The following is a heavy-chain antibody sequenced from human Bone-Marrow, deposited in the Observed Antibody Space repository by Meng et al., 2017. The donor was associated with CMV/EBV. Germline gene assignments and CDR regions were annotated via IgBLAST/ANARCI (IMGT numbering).Heavy chain of an antibody. CDR3: ARDRTVEMVAWSGYPN. CDR2: ISSSGSTI. D-gene: IGHD3-3*01. Sequence: GGSLRLSCAASGFTFSSYEMNWVRQAPGKGLEWVSYISSSGSTIYYADSVKGRFTISRDNAKNSLYLQMNSLRAEDTAVYYCARDRTVEMVAWSGYPNWGQGTLVTVSS. CDR1: GFTFSSYE. J-gene: IGHJ4*02. V-gene: IGHV3-48*03.